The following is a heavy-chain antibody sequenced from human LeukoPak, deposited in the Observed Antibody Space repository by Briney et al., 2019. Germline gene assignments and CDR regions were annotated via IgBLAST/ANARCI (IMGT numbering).Heavy chain of an antibody. CDR2: IYYSAST. V-gene: IGHV4-39*01. CDR1: GGSISSSTYY. J-gene: IGHJ4*02. CDR3: APNNGYSYGFDY. D-gene: IGHD5-18*01. Sequence: NPSETLSLTCTVSGGSISSSTYYWGWIRQPPGKGLEWIGSIYYSASTYYNPSLKSRVTISADTSKNQFSLKLSSVTAADTAVYYCAPNNGYSYGFDYWGQGTLVTVSS.